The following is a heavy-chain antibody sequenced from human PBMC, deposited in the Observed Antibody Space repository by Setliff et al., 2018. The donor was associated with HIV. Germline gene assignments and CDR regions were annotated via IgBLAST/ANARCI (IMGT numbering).Heavy chain of an antibody. J-gene: IGHJ4*02. V-gene: IGHV3-30-3*01. CDR2: ISFDGDNQ. D-gene: IGHD3-16*01. CDR1: RFAFNTYA. CDR3: AWGTQRPIDS. Sequence: GGSLRLSCEASRFAFNTYALHWVRQAPGKGLEWVAVISFDGDNQYYADSVKGRFTISRDNSNNMLYLQMSSLRSEDTAMYYCAWGTQRPIDSWGQGTLVTVSS.